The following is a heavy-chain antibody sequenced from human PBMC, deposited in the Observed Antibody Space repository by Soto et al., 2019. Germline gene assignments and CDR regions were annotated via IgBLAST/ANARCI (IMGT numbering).Heavy chain of an antibody. V-gene: IGHV3-21*06. CDR2: ISSSSSNI. Sequence: EVQLVESGGGLVKPGGSLRLSCAASGFTFSSYSMNWVRQAPGKGLEWVSSISSSSSNIYYADAVKGRFTMSRDNAKNLVYLQKNSLRAEETGVYYGARDGGRRGGGYFDLWGRGTLVTVSS. CDR3: ARDGGRRGGGYFDL. D-gene: IGHD3-16*01. J-gene: IGHJ2*01. CDR1: GFTFSSYS.